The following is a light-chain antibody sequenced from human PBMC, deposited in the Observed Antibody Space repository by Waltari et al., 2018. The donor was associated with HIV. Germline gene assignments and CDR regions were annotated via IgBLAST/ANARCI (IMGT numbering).Light chain of an antibody. J-gene: IGKJ1*01. CDR2: GAS. Sequence: EIVLTQSPGTLSLSPGERATLSCRASQSVSSSYVAWYQQKPGKVPRLLIYGASSRATGIGDRFSGSGSGTDFTLTISRLEPADFAVYYCQQYSSSPWTFGQGTKVEIK. V-gene: IGKV3-20*01. CDR1: QSVSSSY. CDR3: QQYSSSPWT.